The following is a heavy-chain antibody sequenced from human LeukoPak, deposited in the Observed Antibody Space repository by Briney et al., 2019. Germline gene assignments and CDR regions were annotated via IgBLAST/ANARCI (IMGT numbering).Heavy chain of an antibody. V-gene: IGHV3-48*02. D-gene: IGHD5-24*01. CDR3: ARASFQRWLQLGGD. Sequence: GGSLRLSCAASGFTFSTYSMNWVRQAPGRGLEWISYISSSSGTIYYADSVKGRFTISRDNAKNSLYLQMNSLRDGDTAVYYCARASFQRWLQLGGDWGQGALVTVSS. CDR1: GFTFSTYS. CDR2: ISSSSGTI. J-gene: IGHJ4*02.